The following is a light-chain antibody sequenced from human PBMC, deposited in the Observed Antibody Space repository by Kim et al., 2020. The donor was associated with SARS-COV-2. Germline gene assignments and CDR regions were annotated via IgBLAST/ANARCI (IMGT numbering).Light chain of an antibody. J-gene: IGLJ1*01. CDR3: GTWDGSLGTYV. CDR2: DNN. Sequence: QPVLTQPPSVSAAPGQKVTISCSGSSSNIGNDYVSWYQHLPGIAPKLLIYDNNKRPSGIPDRFSGSKSGTSATLGITGLQTGDEAGYYCGTWDGSLGTYVFGTGTKVTVL. CDR1: SSNIGNDY. V-gene: IGLV1-51*01.